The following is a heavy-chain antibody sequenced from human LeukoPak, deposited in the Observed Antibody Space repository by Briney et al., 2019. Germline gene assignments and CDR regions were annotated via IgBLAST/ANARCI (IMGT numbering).Heavy chain of an antibody. V-gene: IGHV4-59*01. J-gene: IGHJ6*03. CDR3: ARVRSGYDYYYYDMDV. CDR1: DSSISSYY. CDR2: IYYRGST. Sequence: SETLSLTCTVSDSSISSYYWGWIRQPPGKGLEWIGYIYYRGSTNYNPSLKSRVTISVDTSKNQFSLKLSSVTPADTAVYYCARVRSGYDYYYYDMDVWGKGTTVTVSS. D-gene: IGHD3-3*01.